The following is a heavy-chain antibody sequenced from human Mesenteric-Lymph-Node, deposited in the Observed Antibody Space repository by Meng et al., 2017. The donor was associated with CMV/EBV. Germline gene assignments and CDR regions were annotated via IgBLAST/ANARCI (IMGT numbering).Heavy chain of an antibody. J-gene: IGHJ4*02. D-gene: IGHD2/OR15-2a*01. CDR2: IYGTGIT. CDR3: AKSRSSTPGIVDD. CDR1: GVSVTSGAYH. V-gene: IGHV4-61*08. Sequence: GQLQESGLGLVKPSETMSLNCIVSGVSVTSGAYHWSWIRQSPGKGLEWIGYIYGTGITIYNPSLKSRVTILLETPKNQFSLKLYSVTTADTAVYYCAKSRSSTPGIVDDWGQGTLVTVSS.